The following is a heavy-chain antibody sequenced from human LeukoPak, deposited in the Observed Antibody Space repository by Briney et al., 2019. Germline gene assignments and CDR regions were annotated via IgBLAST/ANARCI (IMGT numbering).Heavy chain of an antibody. J-gene: IGHJ3*02. CDR2: IYHSGTT. CDR3: AKSNGYGLVDI. D-gene: IGHD3-10*01. CDR1: GYSISTGYF. Sequence: SETLSLTCTVSGYSISTGYFWGWIRQTPGKGLEWIGSIYHSGTTYYNPSLKSRVTISVDTSENQFSLKLNSVTAADTAVYYCAKSNGYGLVDIWGQGTMVTVSS. V-gene: IGHV4-38-2*02.